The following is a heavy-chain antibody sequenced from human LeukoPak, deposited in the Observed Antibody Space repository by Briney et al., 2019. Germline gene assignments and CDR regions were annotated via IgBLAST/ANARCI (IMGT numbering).Heavy chain of an antibody. V-gene: IGHV3-23*01. CDR3: AKGSGGSGSYSKYYFDY. CDR2: ISGSGGIT. Sequence: GGSLRLSCAASGFTFSSYGMNWVRQAPGKGLEWVSAISGSGGITYYADSLRGRFTISRDNSKNTVYLQINSLRADDTAVYYCAKGSGGSGSYSKYYFDYWGQGTLVTVSS. CDR1: GFTFSSYG. J-gene: IGHJ4*02. D-gene: IGHD3-10*01.